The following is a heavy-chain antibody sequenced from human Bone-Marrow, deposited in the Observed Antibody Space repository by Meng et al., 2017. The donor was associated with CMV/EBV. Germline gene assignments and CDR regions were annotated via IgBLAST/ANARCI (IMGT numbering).Heavy chain of an antibody. Sequence: GESLKISCAASGFTFDDYGMSWVRQAPGKGLEWVSGINWNGGSTGYADSVKGRFTISRDNAKNSLYLQMNSLRAEDTALYYCARDSGDCTNGVCYTGEFDYWGQGTLVTVSS. D-gene: IGHD2-8*01. V-gene: IGHV3-20*04. CDR1: GFTFDDYG. CDR3: ARDSGDCTNGVCYTGEFDY. CDR2: INWNGGST. J-gene: IGHJ4*02.